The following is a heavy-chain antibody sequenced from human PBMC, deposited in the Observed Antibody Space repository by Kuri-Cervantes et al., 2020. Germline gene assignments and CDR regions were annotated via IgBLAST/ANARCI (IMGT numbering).Heavy chain of an antibody. J-gene: IGHJ4*02. CDR3: ARRGYSYGNFDY. Sequence: SETLSLTCTVSGVSVRSGDFYWGWIRQPPGKGLEWIGSIYYSGSTYYNPSLKSRVTIAADTSKNQFSLKLTSVTATDTAVYYCARRGYSYGNFDYWGQGTLVTVSS. CDR1: GVSVRSGDFY. D-gene: IGHD5-18*01. CDR2: IYYSGST. V-gene: IGHV4-39*01.